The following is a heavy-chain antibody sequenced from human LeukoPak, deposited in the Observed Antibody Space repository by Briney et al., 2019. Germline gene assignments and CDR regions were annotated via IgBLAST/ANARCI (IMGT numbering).Heavy chain of an antibody. Sequence: ETLSLTCTVSGGSISSYYWSWIRQPPGKGLEWIGYIYYSGSTNYNPSLKSRVTISVDTSKNQFSLKLSSVTAADTAVYYCARALGYCSGGSCYDWFDPWGQGTLVTVSS. D-gene: IGHD2-15*01. CDR3: ARALGYCSGGSCYDWFDP. J-gene: IGHJ5*02. CDR2: IYYSGST. CDR1: GGSISSYY. V-gene: IGHV4-59*01.